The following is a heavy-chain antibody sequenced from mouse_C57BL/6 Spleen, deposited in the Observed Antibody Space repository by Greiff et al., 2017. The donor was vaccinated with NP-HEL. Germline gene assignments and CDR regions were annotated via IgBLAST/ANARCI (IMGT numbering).Heavy chain of an antibody. CDR1: GYAFTNYL. CDR3: ARSGSTTVVATDFDV. CDR2: INPGSGGT. D-gene: IGHD1-1*01. Sequence: QVQLQQSGAELVRPGTSVKVSCKASGYAFTNYLIEWVKQRPGQGLEWIGVINPGSGGTNYNEKFKGKATLTADKSSSTAYMQLSSLTSEDSAVYFCARSGSTTVVATDFDVWGTGTTVTVSS. J-gene: IGHJ1*03. V-gene: IGHV1-54*01.